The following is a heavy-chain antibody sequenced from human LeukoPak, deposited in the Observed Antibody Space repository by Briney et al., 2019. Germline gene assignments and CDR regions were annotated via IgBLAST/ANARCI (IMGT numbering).Heavy chain of an antibody. D-gene: IGHD3-10*01. V-gene: IGHV3-72*01. Sequence: PGGSLRLSCAASGFTFSDHYMDWVRQAPGKGLEWVGRTRNKANSYTTEYAVSVKGRFTISRDDSKNSLYLQMNSLKTEDTAMYYCAKDALIWFGELSGNWFESWGQGTLVTVSS. CDR3: AKDALIWFGELSGNWFES. CDR2: TRNKANSYTT. J-gene: IGHJ5*01. CDR1: GFTFSDHY.